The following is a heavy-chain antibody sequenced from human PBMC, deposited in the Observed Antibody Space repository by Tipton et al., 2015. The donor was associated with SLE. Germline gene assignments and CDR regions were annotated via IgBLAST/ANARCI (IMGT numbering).Heavy chain of an antibody. CDR1: GGTFSSYA. V-gene: IGHV1-69*18. CDR3: ARMVQGVMNAADFDY. D-gene: IGHD3-10*01. CDR2: IIPIFGTA. J-gene: IGHJ4*02. Sequence: QLVQSGPEAKKPGSSVKVSCKASGGTFSSYAISWVRQAPGQGLEWMGRIIPIFGTANYAQKFQGRVTITADESTSTAYMELSSLRSEDTAVYYCARMVQGVMNAADFDYWGQGTLVTVSS.